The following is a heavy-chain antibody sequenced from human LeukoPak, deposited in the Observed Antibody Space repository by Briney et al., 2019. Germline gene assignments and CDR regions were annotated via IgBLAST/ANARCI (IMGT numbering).Heavy chain of an antibody. Sequence: GGSLRLSCAASGFTFSSYEMNWVRQAPGKGLEWVSYISRSGSTIYYADSVKGRFTTSRDNAKNSLYLQMNSLRAEDTAVYYCAREIISERNYWGQGTLVTVSS. J-gene: IGHJ4*02. D-gene: IGHD3-3*02. V-gene: IGHV3-48*03. CDR2: ISRSGSTI. CDR1: GFTFSSYE. CDR3: AREIISERNY.